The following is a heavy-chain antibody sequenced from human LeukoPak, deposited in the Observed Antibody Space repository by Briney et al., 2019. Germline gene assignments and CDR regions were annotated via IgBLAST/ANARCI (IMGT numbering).Heavy chain of an antibody. CDR1: GFTFSTYG. V-gene: IGHV3-30*02. Sequence: PGGSLRLSCAASGFTFSTYGMHWVRQAPGKGLEWVAFIRFDGSNKYYADSLKGRFTISRDNSKNTLYLQMNSLRAEDTAVYYCAKELGSNWYYFDYWGQGTLVTVSS. CDR3: AKELGSNWYYFDY. D-gene: IGHD6-13*01. CDR2: IRFDGSNK. J-gene: IGHJ4*02.